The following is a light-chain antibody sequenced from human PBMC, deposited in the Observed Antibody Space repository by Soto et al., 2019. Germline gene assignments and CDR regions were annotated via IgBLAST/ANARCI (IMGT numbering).Light chain of an antibody. CDR2: DVS. CDR3: QQYKKYST. Sequence: DIHMTQSPSTLSAFLVGIVTITCRASQRISYWLAWYQQKPGKAPKFLIYDVSTLESGVPSRFSGSGSGTECTLTISSLQPDDFATYYCQQYKKYSTFGGGTKVDIK. J-gene: IGKJ4*01. CDR1: QRISYW. V-gene: IGKV1-5*01.